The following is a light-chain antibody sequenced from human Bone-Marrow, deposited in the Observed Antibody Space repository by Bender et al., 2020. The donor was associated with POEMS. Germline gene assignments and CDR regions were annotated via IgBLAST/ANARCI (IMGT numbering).Light chain of an antibody. CDR3: SSYTGSNTPYV. V-gene: IGLV2-14*01. CDR2: DVS. CDR1: SSDVGAYNY. J-gene: IGLJ1*01. Sequence: QSALTQPASVSGSPGQSITISCTGTSSDVGAYNYVSWYQQHPGKAPKLMIYDVSKRPSGVSNRFSGSKSGNTASLTISGLQAEDEADYYCSSYTGSNTPYVFGSGTKVTVL.